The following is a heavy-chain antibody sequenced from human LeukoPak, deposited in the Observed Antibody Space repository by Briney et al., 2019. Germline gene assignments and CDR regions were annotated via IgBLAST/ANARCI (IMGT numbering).Heavy chain of an antibody. D-gene: IGHD6-6*01. CDR1: GGSISSYF. J-gene: IGHJ4*02. V-gene: IGHV4-59*01. CDR3: ARATGEYTSSRPLDY. Sequence: SETLSLTCTVSGGSISSYFWSWIRQPPGKGLEWIGYIYYSGSTNYNPSLKSRVTISVDTSKNQFSLKLSSVTAADTAVYYCARATGEYTSSRPLDYWDQGTLVAVSS. CDR2: IYYSGST.